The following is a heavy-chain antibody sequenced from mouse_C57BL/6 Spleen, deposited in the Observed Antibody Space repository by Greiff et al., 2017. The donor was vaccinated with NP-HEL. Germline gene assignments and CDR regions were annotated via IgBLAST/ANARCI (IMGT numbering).Heavy chain of an antibody. Sequence: VQLQQPGAELVRPGSSVKLSCKASGYTFTSYWMHWVKQRPIQGLEWIGNIDPSDSETHYNQKFTDKATLTVDKSSSTAYMQLSSLTSEDSAVDYCARLGYGNSWFAYWGQGTLVTVSA. D-gene: IGHD2-1*01. V-gene: IGHV1-52*01. CDR3: ARLGYGNSWFAY. CDR2: IDPSDSET. J-gene: IGHJ3*01. CDR1: GYTFTSYW.